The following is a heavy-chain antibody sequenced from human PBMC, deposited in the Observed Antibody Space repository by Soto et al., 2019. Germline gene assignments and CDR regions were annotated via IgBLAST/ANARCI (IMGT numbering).Heavy chain of an antibody. CDR2: IYSGGST. Sequence: PGGSLRLSCAASGFTVSSNYMSWVRQAPGKGLEWVSVIYSGGSTYYADSVKGRFTISRDNSKNTLYLQMNSLRAEDTAVYYCARKPGDILTGYSTPGWFDPWGQGTLVTVSS. V-gene: IGHV3-66*01. D-gene: IGHD3-9*01. CDR1: GFTVSSNY. J-gene: IGHJ5*02. CDR3: ARKPGDILTGYSTPGWFDP.